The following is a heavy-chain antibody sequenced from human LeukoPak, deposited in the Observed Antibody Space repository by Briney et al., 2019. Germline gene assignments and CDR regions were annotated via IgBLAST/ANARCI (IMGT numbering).Heavy chain of an antibody. V-gene: IGHV3-48*01. J-gene: IGHJ4*02. CDR3: ARVGYYYDSSGYYFWRGLDY. Sequence: GSLRLSCAASGFTFNNYAMSWVRQAPGKGRGWVSFFSSSSSTIYYADSLKARFTISRDTAKNSLYLQMNSLRAEDTAVYYCARVGYYYDSSGYYFWRGLDYWGQGTLVTVSS. D-gene: IGHD3-22*01. CDR2: FSSSSSTI. CDR1: GFTFNNYA.